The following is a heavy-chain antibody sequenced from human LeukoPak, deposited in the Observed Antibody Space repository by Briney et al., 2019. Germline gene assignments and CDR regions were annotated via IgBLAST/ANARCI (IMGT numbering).Heavy chain of an antibody. J-gene: IGHJ4*02. Sequence: SQTLSLICAIYRDGASSNSAAWNWVRQSPLRGLQWLGRTYQRSKWYNDYAVSVKSRVTINPATAQDKFSLPLNSVTPDDTAAYYCASIGSGSPLQDYWGQGTLVTVSS. CDR3: ASIGSGSPLQDY. V-gene: IGHV6-1*01. CDR1: RDGASSNSAA. CDR2: TYQRSKWYN. D-gene: IGHD3-10*01.